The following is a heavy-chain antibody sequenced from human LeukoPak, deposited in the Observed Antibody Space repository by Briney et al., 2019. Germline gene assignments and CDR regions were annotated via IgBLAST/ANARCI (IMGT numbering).Heavy chain of an antibody. D-gene: IGHD3-10*01. V-gene: IGHV4-39*01. CDR2: IYYSGST. CDR1: GGAIRSSSYY. Sequence: SETLSLTCIVSGGAIRSSSYYWGWIRQPPGKGLEWIGSIYYSGSTYYNPSLKSRVTTSVDTSKNQFSLKLSSVTAAATAVYYCARGVTARAFDISEQATMVTVSS. J-gene: IGHJ3*02. CDR3: ARGVTARAFDI.